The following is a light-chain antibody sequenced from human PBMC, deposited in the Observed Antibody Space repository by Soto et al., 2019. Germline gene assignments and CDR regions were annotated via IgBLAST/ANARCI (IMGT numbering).Light chain of an antibody. V-gene: IGKV3-20*01. Sequence: EIVLTQSPGTLSLSPGERATLSCRASESVSNNYLAWYQQKPGLAPRLVISGASSRATGIPDRFSGSGSGTDFTLTISRLEPEDFAVYYCQQYGTTPLTFGQGTNVEFK. J-gene: IGKJ1*01. CDR2: GAS. CDR3: QQYGTTPLT. CDR1: ESVSNNY.